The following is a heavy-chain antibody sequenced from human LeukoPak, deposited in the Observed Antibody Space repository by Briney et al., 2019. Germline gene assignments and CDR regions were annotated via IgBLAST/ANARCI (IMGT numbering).Heavy chain of an antibody. V-gene: IGHV4-59*01. CDR2: VHSSGNS. J-gene: IGHJ4*01. D-gene: IGHD2-2*01. CDR3: ARRPASRLTFDY. Sequence: SETLSLTCTVSGGSIIDYYWYWIRQPPGKGLEWIVYVHSSGNSNHNPSLKSRVTISVDTSKNHLSLRLTAVTAADTAVCYCARRPASRLTFDYWGHGTLVTVSS. CDR1: GGSIIDYY.